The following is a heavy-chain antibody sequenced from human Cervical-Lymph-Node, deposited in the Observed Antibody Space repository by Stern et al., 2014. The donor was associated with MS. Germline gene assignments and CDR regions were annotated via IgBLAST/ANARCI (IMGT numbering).Heavy chain of an antibody. V-gene: IGHV2-5*02. D-gene: IGHD6-13*01. CDR1: GFSLTTSGVG. Sequence: QITKESGPTLVKPTQTLTLKCIFSGFSLTTSGVGVGWIRQPPGKALEWLGFIYWDGDKRYSPSLKRRITITKDTSKNQVVLTMTNMDPVDTATYYCIHTSPRVPGIDYWGQGTLVTVSS. J-gene: IGHJ4*02. CDR2: IYWDGDK. CDR3: IHTSPRVPGIDY.